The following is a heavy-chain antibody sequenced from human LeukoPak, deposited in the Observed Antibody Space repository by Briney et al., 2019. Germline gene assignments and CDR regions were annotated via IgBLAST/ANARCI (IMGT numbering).Heavy chain of an antibody. V-gene: IGHV3-48*03. J-gene: IGHJ4*02. Sequence: AETLTLSCLSRSLPFTNHAVTCGLSTSVVWLEAVSYSSSRGSTIYYAYSVKGRFTISRDNAKNSLYLHMNSLRDEDTAVYYCARVSSGWTDFDYWGQGTLVTVSS. CDR1: SLPFTNHA. CDR3: ARVSSGWTDFDY. D-gene: IGHD6-19*01. CDR2: SSSRGSTI.